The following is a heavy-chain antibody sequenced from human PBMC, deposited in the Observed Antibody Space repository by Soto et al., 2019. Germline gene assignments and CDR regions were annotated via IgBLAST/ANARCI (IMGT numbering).Heavy chain of an antibody. V-gene: IGHV1-3*04. D-gene: IGHD6-13*01. J-gene: IGHJ5*01. CDR3: ARLSSAYSTTWYSDC. CDR1: GYTFTSYF. CDR2: INTDNGNT. Sequence: ASVKVSCKASGYTFTSYFMHWVRQAPGQRLDWMGWINTDNGNTKYSQQFQGRVTITRDTSASTAYMELSGLRSEDTAIYYCARLSSAYSTTWYSDCWGQGTLVTVS.